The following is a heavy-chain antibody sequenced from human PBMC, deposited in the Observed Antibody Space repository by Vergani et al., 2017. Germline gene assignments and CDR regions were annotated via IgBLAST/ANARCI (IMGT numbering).Heavy chain of an antibody. D-gene: IGHD2-2*01. V-gene: IGHV1-69*01. CDR1: GGTFSSYA. J-gene: IGHJ6*02. Sequence: QVQLVQSGAEVKKPGSSVKVSCKASGGTFSSYAISWVRQAPGQGLEWMGGIIPISGTANYAQKFQGRVTITADESTSTAYMELSSLRSEDTAVYYCARARIVVVPAARVRIYYGMDVWGQGTTVTVSS. CDR3: ARARIVVVPAARVRIYYGMDV. CDR2: IIPISGTA.